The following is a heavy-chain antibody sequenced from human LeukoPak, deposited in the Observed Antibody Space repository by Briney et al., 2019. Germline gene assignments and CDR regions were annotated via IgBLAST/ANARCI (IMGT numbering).Heavy chain of an antibody. CDR1: GFTFSSYA. Sequence: GGSLRLSCAASGFTFSSYAMSWVRQAPGKGLEWVSAISGSGGSTYFADSVKGRFTISRDNSKNTLYMQMNSLRAEDTAVYYCAAYYYDSSGLGWDYWGQGTLVTVSS. J-gene: IGHJ4*02. V-gene: IGHV3-23*01. D-gene: IGHD3-22*01. CDR3: AAYYYDSSGLGWDY. CDR2: ISGSGGST.